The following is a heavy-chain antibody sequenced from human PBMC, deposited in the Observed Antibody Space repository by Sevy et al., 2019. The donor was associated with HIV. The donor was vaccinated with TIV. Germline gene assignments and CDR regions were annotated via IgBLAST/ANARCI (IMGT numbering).Heavy chain of an antibody. CDR1: GVTISNYA. J-gene: IGHJ4*02. CDR3: AKDSYFDNTLFDY. Sequence: GGSLRLSCATSGVTISNYAMNWVRQAPGKELEWVSGISGSGGSTYYADSVKGRFTISRDNSKNTLYLQMNSLRAEDTAVYYCAKDSYFDNTLFDYWGQGTLVTVSS. V-gene: IGHV3-23*01. D-gene: IGHD3-22*01. CDR2: ISGSGGST.